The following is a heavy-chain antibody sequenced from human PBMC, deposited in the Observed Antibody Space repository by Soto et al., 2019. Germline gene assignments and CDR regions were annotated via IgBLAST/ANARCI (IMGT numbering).Heavy chain of an antibody. CDR2: IYYSGST. J-gene: IGHJ2*01. CDR3: ARAAPGRWYFDL. Sequence: QVQLQESGPGLVKPSQTLSLTCTVSGGSISSGGYYWSWIRQHPGKGLEWLGYIYYSGSTYYNPSLKSRVTISVGTSKNQFSLKLSSVTAADTAVYYCARAAPGRWYFDLWGRGTLVTVSS. V-gene: IGHV4-31*03. CDR1: GGSISSGGYY.